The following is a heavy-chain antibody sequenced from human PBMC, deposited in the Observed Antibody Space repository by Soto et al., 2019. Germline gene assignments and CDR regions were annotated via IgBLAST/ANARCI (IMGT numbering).Heavy chain of an antibody. CDR1: GGSISSGGYY. CDR3: ARGGIYGSGSYYHRIYNWFDP. Sequence: SETLSLTCTVSGGSISSGGYYWSWIRQHPGKGLEWIGYIYYSGSTYYNPSLKSRVTISVDTSKNQFSLKLSSVTAADTAVYYCARGGIYGSGSYYHRIYNWFDPWGQGTLVTVSS. V-gene: IGHV4-31*03. CDR2: IYYSGST. D-gene: IGHD3-10*01. J-gene: IGHJ5*02.